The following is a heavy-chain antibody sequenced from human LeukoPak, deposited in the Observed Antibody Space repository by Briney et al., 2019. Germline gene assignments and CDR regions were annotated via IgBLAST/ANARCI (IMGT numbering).Heavy chain of an antibody. CDR3: ARGQTYYYDSSGYGYFQH. V-gene: IGHV4-59*01. CDR2: IYYSGST. CDR1: GGSISSYY. Sequence: SETLSLTCTVSGGSISSYYWSWIRQPPGKGLEWIGYIYYSGSTNYNPSLKSRVTISVDTSKNQFSPKLSSVTAADTAVYYCARGQTYYYDSSGYGYFQHWGQGTLVTVSS. J-gene: IGHJ1*01. D-gene: IGHD3-22*01.